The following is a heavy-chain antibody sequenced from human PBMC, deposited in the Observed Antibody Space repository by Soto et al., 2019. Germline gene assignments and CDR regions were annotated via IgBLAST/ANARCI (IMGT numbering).Heavy chain of an antibody. CDR3: ARHPYFYYGDYQNWFDP. V-gene: IGHV4-59*08. J-gene: IGHJ5*02. Sequence: SETLSLTCTVSGGSISSYYWSWIRQPPGKGLEWIGYIYYSGSTNYNPSLKSRVTISVDTSKNQFSLKLSSVTAADTAVYYCARHPYFYYGDYQNWFDPWGQGTLVIVSS. D-gene: IGHD4-17*01. CDR2: IYYSGST. CDR1: GGSISSYY.